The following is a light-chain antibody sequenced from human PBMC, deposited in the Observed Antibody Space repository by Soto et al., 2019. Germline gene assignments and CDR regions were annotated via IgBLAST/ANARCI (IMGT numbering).Light chain of an antibody. Sequence: IVLTQSPATLSVSPGEKATLSCRASQSVSSNLAWYQQKPGQAPRLLMYGASTRATAIPARFSWSGSGTEFTLNITSLQAEDIAVYYWQQDDTGHVWTFGQGTKGEI. V-gene: IGKV3-15*01. CDR1: QSVSSN. CDR2: GAS. J-gene: IGKJ1*01. CDR3: QQDDTGHVWT.